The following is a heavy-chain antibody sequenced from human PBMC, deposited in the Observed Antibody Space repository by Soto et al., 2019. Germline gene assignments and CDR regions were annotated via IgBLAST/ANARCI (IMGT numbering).Heavy chain of an antibody. CDR3: AKGSSGWYERFDY. V-gene: IGHV3-23*01. J-gene: IGHJ4*02. CDR2: ISGSGGST. Sequence: GGSLILSCTASGFNFSSYSMSWVRQAPGKGLEWVSAISGSGGSTYYADSVKGRFTISRDNSKNTLYLQMNSLRAEDTAVYYCAKGSSGWYERFDYWGQGTLVTVSS. CDR1: GFNFSSYS. D-gene: IGHD6-19*01.